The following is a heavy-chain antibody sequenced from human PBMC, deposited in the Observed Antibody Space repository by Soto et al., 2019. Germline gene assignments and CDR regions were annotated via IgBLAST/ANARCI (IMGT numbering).Heavy chain of an antibody. CDR1: GYTFTNYD. CDR2: INPNTGNT. CDR3: ARTYSSSSSYFYYYIDV. D-gene: IGHD6-6*01. Sequence: ALVKVSCKASGYTFTNYDINWVRKTTGQGLEWMGWINPNTGNTGCAQTFQGRVTMTRNTSITTAYMELSSLTSEDTAVYYCARTYSSSSSYFYYYIDVWGKGTTVTVSS. V-gene: IGHV1-8*01. J-gene: IGHJ6*03.